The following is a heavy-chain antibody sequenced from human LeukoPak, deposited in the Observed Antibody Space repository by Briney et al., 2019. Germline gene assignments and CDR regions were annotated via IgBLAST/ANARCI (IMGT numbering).Heavy chain of an antibody. CDR3: AREKGSGWRREAFDI. Sequence: PSETLSLTCTVSGGSVSSDSYYWTWIRQPPGKRLEWIGYIYYSGSTNYNPSLKSRVTISVDTSKNQFSLKLSSVTAADTAVYYCAREKGSGWRREAFDIWGQGTMVTVSS. D-gene: IGHD6-19*01. CDR1: GGSVSSDSYY. V-gene: IGHV4-61*01. CDR2: IYYSGST. J-gene: IGHJ3*02.